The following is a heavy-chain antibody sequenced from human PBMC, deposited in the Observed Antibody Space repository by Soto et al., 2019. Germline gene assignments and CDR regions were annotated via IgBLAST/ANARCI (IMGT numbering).Heavy chain of an antibody. CDR3: ARDLRSYYDLWSSRSFDI. D-gene: IGHD3-3*01. CDR2: INQDGTEK. CDR1: EFTFNIFW. J-gene: IGHJ3*02. V-gene: IGHV3-7*03. Sequence: EVQLVESGGGLVQPGGSLRLSCAASEFTFNIFWMSWVRQAPGKGLEWVANINQDGTEKYYLDSMKGRFTVSRDNAKNSLSLQMNSLRAEDTAVYYCARDLRSYYDLWSSRSFDIWGQGTMVSVSS.